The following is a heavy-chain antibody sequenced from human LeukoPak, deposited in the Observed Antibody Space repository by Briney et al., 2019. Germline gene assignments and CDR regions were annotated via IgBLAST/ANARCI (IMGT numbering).Heavy chain of an antibody. D-gene: IGHD2-2*01. CDR1: GFTFGDYA. CDR3: TRDRVPAAISLDY. V-gene: IGHV3-49*03. Sequence: GGSLRLSCTASGFTFGDYAMSWFRQAPGKGLEWVDFIRSKAYGGTTEYAASVKGRFTISRDDSKSIAYLQMNSLKTEDTAVYYCTRDRVPAAISLDYWGQGTLVTVSS. J-gene: IGHJ4*02. CDR2: IRSKAYGGTT.